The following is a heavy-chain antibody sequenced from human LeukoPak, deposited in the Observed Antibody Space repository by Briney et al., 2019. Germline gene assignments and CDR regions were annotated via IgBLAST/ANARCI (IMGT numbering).Heavy chain of an antibody. Sequence: KPGGSLRLSCAASGFTFSDYYMSWIRQAPGKGLEWIGEINHSGSTNYNPSLKSRVTISVDTSKNQFSLKLSSVTAADTAVYYCARGSGSCSYWGQGTLVTVSS. D-gene: IGHD2-15*01. J-gene: IGHJ4*02. CDR2: INHSGST. CDR1: GFTFSDYY. V-gene: IGHV4-34*01. CDR3: ARGSGSCSY.